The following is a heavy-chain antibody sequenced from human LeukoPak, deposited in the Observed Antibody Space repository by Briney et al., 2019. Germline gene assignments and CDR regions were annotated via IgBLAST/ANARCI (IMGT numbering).Heavy chain of an antibody. CDR2: INSGGSST. CDR1: GFTFSSYW. D-gene: IGHD1-1*01. Sequence: RGSLRLSCAASGFTFSSYWMHWVRQAPGNGLVWVSRINSGGSSTSYAHSDKGRFNRNRDNAKNTLYLQMNSLRAEDTAVYYCASGRYPNRLWGQETLVSVSS. V-gene: IGHV3-74*01. CDR3: ASGRYPNRL. J-gene: IGHJ4*02.